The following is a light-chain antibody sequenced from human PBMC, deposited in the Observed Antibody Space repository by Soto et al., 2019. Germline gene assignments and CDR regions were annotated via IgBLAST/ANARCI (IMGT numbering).Light chain of an antibody. Sequence: DIQMTQFPSSLSASVGDRVTITCRASQNIINFLIWYQQKPGKAPNLLIYGASSLQSGDPSRFSGSGSGTDFTLTIANLQPEDFATYFCQQSYSTPYTFGQGTELEI. CDR1: QNIINF. J-gene: IGKJ2*01. V-gene: IGKV1-39*01. CDR3: QQSYSTPYT. CDR2: GAS.